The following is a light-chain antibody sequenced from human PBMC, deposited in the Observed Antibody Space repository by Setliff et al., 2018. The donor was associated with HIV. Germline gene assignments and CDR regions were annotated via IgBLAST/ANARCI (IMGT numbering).Light chain of an antibody. CDR1: SSDVGGYNY. J-gene: IGLJ1*01. Sequence: QSVLTQPASVSGSPGQSITISCTGTSSDVGGYNYVSWYKQHPGKAPKVMIYEVSNRPSGVPDRFSGSKSGNTASLIISGLQAEDEADYYCFSFTSSSTYVFGPGTKVTVL. CDR3: FSFTSSSTYV. CDR2: EVS. V-gene: IGLV2-14*01.